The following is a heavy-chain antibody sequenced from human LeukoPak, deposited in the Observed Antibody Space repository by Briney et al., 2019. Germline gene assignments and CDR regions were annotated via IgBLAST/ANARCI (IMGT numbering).Heavy chain of an antibody. J-gene: IGHJ4*02. Sequence: PGGSLRLSCAASGFTFSSYAMHWVRQAPGKGLEWVAVISYDGSNKYYADSVKGRFTISRDNSKNTLYLQMNSLRAEDTAVYYCAKGSGYSNRYYFDYWGQGTLVTVSS. CDR2: ISYDGSNK. CDR1: GFTFSSYA. CDR3: AKGSGYSNRYYFDY. D-gene: IGHD3-3*01. V-gene: IGHV3-30-3*01.